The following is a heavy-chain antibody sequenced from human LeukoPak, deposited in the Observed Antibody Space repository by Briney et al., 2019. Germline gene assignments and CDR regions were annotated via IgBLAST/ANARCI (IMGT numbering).Heavy chain of an antibody. CDR2: ISSSGSTI. D-gene: IGHD2-2*01. V-gene: IGHV3-11*01. CDR3: ARTGYCSSTSCYDLYYFDY. J-gene: IGHJ4*02. Sequence: LSLTCTVSGGSVSSGSYYWSWIRQAPGKGLEWVSYISSSGSTIYYADSVKGRFTISRDNAKNSLYLQMNSLRAEDTAVYYCARTGYCSSTSCYDLYYFDYWGQGTLVTVSS. CDR1: GGSVSSGSYY.